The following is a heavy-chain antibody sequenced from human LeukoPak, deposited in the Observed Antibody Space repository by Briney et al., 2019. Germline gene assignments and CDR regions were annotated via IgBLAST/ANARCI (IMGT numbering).Heavy chain of an antibody. Sequence: GGSLRLSCAASGFTFSSYAMSWVRQAPGKGLEWVATISGSDGRTYYADSVRGRFTISRDNSKNTLYLQMNSLRAEDTAVYYCAKDSGLGYCSGGSCLPDAFDIWGQGTMVTVSS. J-gene: IGHJ3*02. CDR1: GFTFSSYA. CDR3: AKDSGLGYCSGGSCLPDAFDI. V-gene: IGHV3-23*01. CDR2: ISGSDGRT. D-gene: IGHD2-15*01.